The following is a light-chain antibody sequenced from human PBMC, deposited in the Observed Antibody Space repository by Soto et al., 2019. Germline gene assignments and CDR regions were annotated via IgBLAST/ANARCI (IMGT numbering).Light chain of an antibody. Sequence: QSVLTQLPSVSGAPGQRVTISCTGSSSNIGAGYDVHWYQQLPGTAPKLLIYGNSNRPSGVPDRFSGSKSGTSASLAITGLQAEDEADYYCQSYDSSLSVVFGRGTKLTVL. CDR3: QSYDSSLSVV. J-gene: IGLJ2*01. CDR1: SSNIGAGYD. CDR2: GNS. V-gene: IGLV1-40*01.